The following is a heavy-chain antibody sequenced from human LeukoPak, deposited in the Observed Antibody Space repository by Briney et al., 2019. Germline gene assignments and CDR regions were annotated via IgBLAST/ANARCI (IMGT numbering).Heavy chain of an antibody. Sequence: PGGSLRLSCAASGFSFSIHAMHWVRQAPGKGLEWVAVVSHDGSTQYYTDSVRGRFTISRDNSKSTFYLQMNRLRTDDTAVYYCARAIVGTENLDYWGQGTLVTVSS. CDR2: VSHDGSTQ. CDR3: ARAIVGTENLDY. D-gene: IGHD5-12*01. J-gene: IGHJ4*02. CDR1: GFSFSIHA. V-gene: IGHV3-30*10.